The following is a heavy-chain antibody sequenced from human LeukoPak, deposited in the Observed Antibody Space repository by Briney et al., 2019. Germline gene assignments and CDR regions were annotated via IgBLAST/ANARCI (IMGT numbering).Heavy chain of an antibody. CDR2: ISAYNGNT. CDR3: ARDPKRLRYFDWLTSDAFDI. D-gene: IGHD3-9*01. Sequence: ASVKVSCKASGYTFTSYGISWVRQAPGQGLEWMGWISAYNGNTIYAQKLQGRVTMTTDTSTSTAYMELRSLRSDDTAVYYCARDPKRLRYFDWLTSDAFDIWGQGTMVTVSS. CDR1: GYTFTSYG. V-gene: IGHV1-18*01. J-gene: IGHJ3*02.